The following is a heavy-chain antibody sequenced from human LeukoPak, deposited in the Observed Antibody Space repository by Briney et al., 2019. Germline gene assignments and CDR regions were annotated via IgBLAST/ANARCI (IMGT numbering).Heavy chain of an antibody. CDR1: SPSISSGDYY. J-gene: IGHJ4*02. Sequence: SETMSLTCTVSSPSISSGDYYWSWIRENPGKGLEWIRFIYYTGSTSYNPSLKSQVTLSIDTSKNQFSLKLSSVTAADTAVYYCARGANYLYYFDFWGQGTLVTVSS. CDR2: IYYTGST. V-gene: IGHV4-31*01. CDR3: ARGANYLYYFDF. D-gene: IGHD1-7*01.